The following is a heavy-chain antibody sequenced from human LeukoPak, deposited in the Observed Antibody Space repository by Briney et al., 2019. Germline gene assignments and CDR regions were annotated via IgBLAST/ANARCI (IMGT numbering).Heavy chain of an antibody. D-gene: IGHD3-16*01. CDR1: GFTFSSYG. J-gene: IGHJ6*02. CDR3: AKGGDDFYYYGLDV. CDR2: ISYDGSNE. V-gene: IGHV3-30*18. Sequence: GGSLRLSCAASGFTFSSYGMHWVRQAPGRGLEWVAVISYDGSNEYYVDPVKGRFNISRDNSKNTLYLQMHSLRVEDTARYYCAKGGDDFYYYGLDVWGQGTTVTVSS.